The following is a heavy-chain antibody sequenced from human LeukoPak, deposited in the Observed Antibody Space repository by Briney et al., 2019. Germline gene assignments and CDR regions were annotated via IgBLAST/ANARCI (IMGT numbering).Heavy chain of an antibody. V-gene: IGHV3-23*01. J-gene: IGHJ4*02. D-gene: IGHD6-19*01. CDR1: SGFA. CDR2: IKCRGDDT. CDR3: AKGHRSSSSFFDS. Sequence: GGSLRLSCAAFSGFAMSWVRQAPGKGLEWVSAIKCRGDDTYYPDSVKGRFTISRDNSNNTLYLQMNSLRAEDTAVYYCAKGHRSSSSFFDSWGQGILVTVSS.